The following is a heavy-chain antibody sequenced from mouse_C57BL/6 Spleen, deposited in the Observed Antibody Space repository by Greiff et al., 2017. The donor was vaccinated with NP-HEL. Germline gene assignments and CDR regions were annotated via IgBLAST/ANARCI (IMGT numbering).Heavy chain of an antibody. V-gene: IGHV7-3*01. CDR1: GFTFTDYY. CDR2: IRNKANGYTT. CDR3: ARAGKLGLDY. Sequence: EVQGVESGGGLVQPGGSLSLSCAASGFTFTDYYMSWVRQPPGKALEWLGFIRNKANGYTTEYSASVKGRFTISRDNSQSSLYLQMNALRSEDSATYYCARAGKLGLDYWGQGTTLTVSS. J-gene: IGHJ2*01. D-gene: IGHD4-1*01.